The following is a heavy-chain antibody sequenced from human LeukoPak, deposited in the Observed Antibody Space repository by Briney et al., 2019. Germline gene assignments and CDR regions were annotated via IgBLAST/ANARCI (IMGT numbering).Heavy chain of an antibody. CDR1: GYSISSGYY. D-gene: IGHD3-9*01. CDR3: ARAGRLRYFDWLLSYNWFDP. Sequence: SETLSLTCTVSGYSISSGYYWGWIRQPPGKGLEWIGSIYHSGSTYYNPSLKSRVTISVDTSKNQFSLKLSSVTAADTAVYYCARAGRLRYFDWLLSYNWFDPWGQGTLVTVSS. J-gene: IGHJ5*02. CDR2: IYHSGST. V-gene: IGHV4-38-2*02.